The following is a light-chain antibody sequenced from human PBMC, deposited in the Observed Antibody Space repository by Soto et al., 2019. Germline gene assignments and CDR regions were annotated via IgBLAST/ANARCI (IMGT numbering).Light chain of an antibody. CDR3: QTWGTGIVV. CDR1: SGHSSYV. CDR2: LNSDGSH. V-gene: IGLV4-69*01. Sequence: QLVLTQSPSASASLGASVKLTCTLSSGHSSYVIAWHQQQPEEGPRYLMKLNSDGSHPKGDGIPDRFSGSSSGAERYLTISSLQSEDEADYYCQTWGTGIVVFGGGTKLTVL. J-gene: IGLJ2*01.